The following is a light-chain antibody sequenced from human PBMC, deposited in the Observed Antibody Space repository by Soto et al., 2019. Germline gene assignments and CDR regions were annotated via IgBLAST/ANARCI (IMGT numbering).Light chain of an antibody. V-gene: IGKV3-15*01. CDR3: QQYNNWPGVT. J-gene: IGKJ4*01. Sequence: EIVMTQSPATLSVSPGERATLSGRASQSVSSNLAWYQQKPGQAPRLLIYGASTRATGIPARFSGSGSGTEFTLTISSLQSEDFAVYYCQQYNNWPGVTFGGGTKVEIK. CDR2: GAS. CDR1: QSVSSN.